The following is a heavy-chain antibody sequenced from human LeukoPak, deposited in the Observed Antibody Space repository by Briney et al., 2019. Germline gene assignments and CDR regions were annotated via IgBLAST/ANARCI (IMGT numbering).Heavy chain of an antibody. D-gene: IGHD2-2*01. CDR2: ISGSGGST. CDR1: GFTFSSYA. V-gene: IGHV3-23*01. CDR3: AKYCSSTSCYGGDY. J-gene: IGHJ4*02. Sequence: TGGSLRLSCAASGFTFSSYAMSWVRQAPGKGLEWVSAISGSGGSTYYADSVKGRFTISRDNSKNTLYLQMNSLRAEDTAVYYCAKYCSSTSCYGGDYWGQGTLVTVSS.